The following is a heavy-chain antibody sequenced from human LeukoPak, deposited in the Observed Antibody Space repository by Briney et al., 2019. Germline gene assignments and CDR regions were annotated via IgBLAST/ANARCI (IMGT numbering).Heavy chain of an antibody. CDR3: AAISPDTLGAYGMDV. CDR1: GYTFTGYY. Sequence: HGASVKVSCKASGYTFTGYYMHWVRQAPGQRLEWMGWINAGNGNTKYSQKFQGRVTITRDTSASTAYMELSSLRSEDTAVYYCAAISPDTLGAYGMDVWGQGTTVTVSS. D-gene: IGHD3-10*01. CDR2: INAGNGNT. J-gene: IGHJ6*02. V-gene: IGHV1-3*01.